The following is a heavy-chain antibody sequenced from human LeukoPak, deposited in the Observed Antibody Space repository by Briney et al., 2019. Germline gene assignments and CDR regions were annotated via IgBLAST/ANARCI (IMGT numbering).Heavy chain of an antibody. CDR1: GGSFSGYY. D-gene: IGHD6-19*01. CDR3: ARTIAVAKYYFDY. CDR2: INHSGST. J-gene: IGHJ4*02. Sequence: SETLSLTCAVYGGSFSGYYWSWIRQPPGKGLEGIGEINHSGSTNYNPSLKSRVTISVDTSKNQFSLKLSSVTAADTAVYYCARTIAVAKYYFDYWGQGTLVTVSS. V-gene: IGHV4-34*01.